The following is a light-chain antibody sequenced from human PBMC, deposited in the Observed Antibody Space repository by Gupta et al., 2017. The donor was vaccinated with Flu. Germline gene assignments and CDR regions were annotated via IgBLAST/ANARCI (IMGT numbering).Light chain of an antibody. CDR2: GAF. J-gene: IGKJ2*03. CDR3: EQYNNWPPYS. Sequence: EIVMTQSPATLSVSLGERATLSCRASQSISSSLAWYQQKAGQAPRLLIYGAFTRAAGVPARFSGSGSGTEFTLTITSLQSEDFAVYYCEQYNNWPPYSFGQGTKLEMK. CDR1: QSISSS. V-gene: IGKV3-15*01.